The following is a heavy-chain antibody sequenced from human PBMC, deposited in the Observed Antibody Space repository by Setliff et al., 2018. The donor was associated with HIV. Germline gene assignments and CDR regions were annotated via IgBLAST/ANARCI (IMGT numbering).Heavy chain of an antibody. CDR3: ATCRHRPSNWFDP. V-gene: IGHV4-4*02. CDR2: IYHSGST. CDR1: GGSISSNW. Sequence: TLSLTCGVSGGSISSNWWSWVRQSPGKGLEWIGEIYHSGSTHYNPSLQSRVTISVDKSKSQFSLKLNSVTAADTAVYYCATCRHRPSNWFDPWGQGTVVTVSS. J-gene: IGHJ5*02.